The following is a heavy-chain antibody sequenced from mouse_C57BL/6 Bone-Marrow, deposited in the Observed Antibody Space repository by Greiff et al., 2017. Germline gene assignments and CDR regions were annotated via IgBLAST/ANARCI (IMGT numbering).Heavy chain of an antibody. V-gene: IGHV1-26*01. CDR1: GYTFTDYY. CDR3: AREGYYPLAY. CDR2: INPNNGGT. D-gene: IGHD2-3*01. J-gene: IGHJ3*01. Sequence: EVQLQQSGPELVKPGASVKISCKASGYTFTDYYMNWVKQSHGKSLEWIGDINPNNGGTSYNQKFKGKATLTVDKSSSTAYMELRSLTSEDSAVYYCAREGYYPLAYWGQGTLVTVSA.